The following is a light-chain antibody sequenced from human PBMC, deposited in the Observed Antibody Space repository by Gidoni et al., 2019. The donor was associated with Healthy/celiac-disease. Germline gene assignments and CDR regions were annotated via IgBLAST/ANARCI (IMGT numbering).Light chain of an antibody. Sequence: AIRMTQSPSSFSASTGDRVTITCRASQGIRSYLAWYQQKPGKAPKLLIYAASTLQSGVPSRFSGSGSGTDFTLTISCLQSEDFATYYCQQYYSYPRTFGQGTKGEIK. CDR1: QGIRSY. CDR2: AAS. J-gene: IGKJ1*01. CDR3: QQYYSYPRT. V-gene: IGKV1-8*01.